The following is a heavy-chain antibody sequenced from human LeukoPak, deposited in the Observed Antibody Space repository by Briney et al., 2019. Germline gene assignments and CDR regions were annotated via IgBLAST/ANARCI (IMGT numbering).Heavy chain of an antibody. V-gene: IGHV3-21*01. CDR1: GFTFSSYE. Sequence: GGSLRLSCAASGFTFSSYEMNWVRQAPGKGLEWVSSISSSSSYIYYADSVKGRFTISRNNAKNSLYLQMNSLRAEDTAVYYCASITETAFDYWGQGTLVTVSS. J-gene: IGHJ4*02. CDR3: ASITETAFDY. CDR2: ISSSSSYI. D-gene: IGHD3-16*01.